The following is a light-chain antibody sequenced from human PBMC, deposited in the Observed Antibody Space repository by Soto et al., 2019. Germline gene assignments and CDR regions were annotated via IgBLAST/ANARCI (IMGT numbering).Light chain of an antibody. J-gene: IGLJ2*01. CDR3: SSYTTSSTVV. CDR2: EVN. CDR1: STDVGAYNY. Sequence: QSVLTQPASVSGSPGQSITISCTGTSTDVGAYNYVSWYQQHPGKAPKLMIYEVNNRPSGVSHRFSGSKSANTASLTISGLQAEDEADYYCSSYTTSSTVVFGGGTKLTVL. V-gene: IGLV2-14*01.